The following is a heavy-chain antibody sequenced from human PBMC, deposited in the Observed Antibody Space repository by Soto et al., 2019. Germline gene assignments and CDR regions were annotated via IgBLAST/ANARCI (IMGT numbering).Heavy chain of an antibody. CDR3: ALAVGSDAFDI. J-gene: IGHJ3*02. CDR2: IDPSDSYT. D-gene: IGHD3-10*01. Sequence: ESLKISCKGSGYSFTSYWISWVRQMPGKGLEWTGRIDPSDSYTNYSPSFQGHVTISADKSISTAYLQWSSLKASDTAMYYCALAVGSDAFDIWGQGTMVTVSS. V-gene: IGHV5-10-1*01. CDR1: GYSFTSYW.